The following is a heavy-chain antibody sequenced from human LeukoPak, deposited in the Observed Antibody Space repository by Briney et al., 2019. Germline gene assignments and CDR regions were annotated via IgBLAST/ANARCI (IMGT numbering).Heavy chain of an antibody. CDR3: AGRVTGYSSGYVY. J-gene: IGHJ4*02. CDR2: INHNGNVN. CDR1: GFSFSSYW. Sequence: WGSLRLSCAASGFSFSSYWMNWARQAPGKGLEWVASINHNGNVNYYVDSVKGRFTISRDNSENIVYLQMNNLRAEDTAVYYCAGRVTGYSSGYVYWGQGTLVTVSS. V-gene: IGHV3-7*03. D-gene: IGHD5-18*01.